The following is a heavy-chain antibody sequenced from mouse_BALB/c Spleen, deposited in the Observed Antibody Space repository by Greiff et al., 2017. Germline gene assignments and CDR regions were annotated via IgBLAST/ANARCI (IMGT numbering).Heavy chain of an antibody. J-gene: IGHJ4*01. CDR2: ISSGGSYT. CDR1: GFTFSSYA. CDR3: ARGLYYYGSTGAMDY. D-gene: IGHD1-1*01. V-gene: IGHV5-9-4*01. Sequence: EVHLVESGGGLVKPGGSLKLSCAASGFTFSSYAMSWVRQSPEKRLEWVAEISSGGSYTYYPDTVTGRFTISRDNAKNTLYLEMSSLRSEDTAMYYCARGLYYYGSTGAMDYWGQGTSVTVSS.